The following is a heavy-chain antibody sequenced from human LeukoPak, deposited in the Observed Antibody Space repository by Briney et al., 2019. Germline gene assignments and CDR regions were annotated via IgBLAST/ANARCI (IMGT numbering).Heavy chain of an antibody. CDR1: GGTFSSYA. CDR3: ARSLLVIIGENAFDI. D-gene: IGHD3-10*01. Sequence: ASVKVSCKASGGTFSSYAISWVRQAPGQGLEWMGWMNPNSGNTGYAQKFQGRVTVTRNTSVNTAYLELSGLRSEDTGVYYCARSLLVIIGENAFDIWGQGTMVTISS. J-gene: IGHJ3*02. CDR2: MNPNSGNT. V-gene: IGHV1-8*02.